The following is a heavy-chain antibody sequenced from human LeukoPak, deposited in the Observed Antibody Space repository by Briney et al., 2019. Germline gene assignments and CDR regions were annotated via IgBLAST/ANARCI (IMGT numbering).Heavy chain of an antibody. CDR3: ARGKYTSFDN. CDR1: GDSLFTNSVA. J-gene: IGHJ4*02. V-gene: IGHV6-1*01. Sequence: SQTLSLTCAISGDSLFTNSVAWNWIRQSPSRGLEWLGRTYYRSKWSFEYAVSVKSRITINADTSKSQFSLQLNSVTPEDTAVYYCARGKYTSFDNWGQGTLVTVSS. CDR2: TYYRSKWSF. D-gene: IGHD2-2*01.